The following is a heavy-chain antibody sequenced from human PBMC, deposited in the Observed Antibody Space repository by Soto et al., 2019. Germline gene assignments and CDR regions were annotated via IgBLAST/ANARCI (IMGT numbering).Heavy chain of an antibody. Sequence: GASVKVSCKASGFTFTSYAMYWVRQAPGQRLEWMGWINAGNGNTKYSQKFQGRVTITRDTSASTAYMELSSLRSEDTAVYYCAREVVTAQSDLFDYWGQGTLVTVSS. CDR3: AREVVTAQSDLFDY. V-gene: IGHV1-3*01. J-gene: IGHJ4*02. CDR1: GFTFTSYA. D-gene: IGHD2-21*02. CDR2: INAGNGNT.